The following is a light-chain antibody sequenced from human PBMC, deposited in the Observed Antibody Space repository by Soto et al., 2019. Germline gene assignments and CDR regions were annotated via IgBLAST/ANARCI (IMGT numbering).Light chain of an antibody. Sequence: QSALTQPRSVSGSPGQSVTISCTGTSSDVGGYNYVSWYQQHPGKAPKLMIYDVSKRPSGVPDRFSGSKSGNTASLTISGIKDEDEADYYCCSYAGSYTYVFGTGTKVTVL. V-gene: IGLV2-11*01. CDR1: SSDVGGYNY. CDR3: CSYAGSYTYV. J-gene: IGLJ1*01. CDR2: DVS.